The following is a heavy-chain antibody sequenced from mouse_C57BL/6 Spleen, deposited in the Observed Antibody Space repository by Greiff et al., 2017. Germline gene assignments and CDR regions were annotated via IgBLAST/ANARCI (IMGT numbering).Heavy chain of an antibody. CDR1: GYAFTNYL. V-gene: IGHV1-54*01. CDR2: INPGSGGT. Sequence: QVQLKESGAELVRPGTSVKVSCKASGYAFTNYLIEWVKQRPGQGLEWIGVINPGSGGTNYNEKFKGKATLTADKSSSTAYMQLSSLTSEDSAVYFCARMGAMDYWGQGTSVTVSS. CDR3: ARMGAMDY. D-gene: IGHD2-3*01. J-gene: IGHJ4*01.